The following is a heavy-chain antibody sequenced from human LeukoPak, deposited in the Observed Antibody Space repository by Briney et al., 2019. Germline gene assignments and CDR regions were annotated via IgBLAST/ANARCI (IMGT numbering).Heavy chain of an antibody. Sequence: SETLSLTCTVSGGSISSGDYDWVWIRRPPGKGLEWIGTIYYSGSAYDSSSLKSIATITINTSKYQLSLMLSFMSAADAAVYYCASNVERTVAIVNFCRCFDPWGHGTLVTVSS. CDR1: GGSISSGDYD. J-gene: IGHJ5*02. CDR2: IYYSGSA. V-gene: IGHV4-39*07. CDR3: ASNVERTVAIVNFCRCFDP. D-gene: IGHD2-8*02.